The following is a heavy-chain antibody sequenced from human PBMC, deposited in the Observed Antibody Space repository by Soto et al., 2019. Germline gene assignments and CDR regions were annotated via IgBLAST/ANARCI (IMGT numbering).Heavy chain of an antibody. Sequence: QITLKESGPTLVKPTQTLTLTCTFSGFSLTTSGVGVGWIRQPPGKALEWVALIYWDDGERYSPSLKSRLTIAKDTSEHQVVLTMTNVDPVDTATYYCVHRAVAGDAWFAPWGQGTLVTVCS. D-gene: IGHD6-19*01. CDR2: IYWDDGE. V-gene: IGHV2-5*02. J-gene: IGHJ5*02. CDR3: VHRAVAGDAWFAP. CDR1: GFSLTTSGVG.